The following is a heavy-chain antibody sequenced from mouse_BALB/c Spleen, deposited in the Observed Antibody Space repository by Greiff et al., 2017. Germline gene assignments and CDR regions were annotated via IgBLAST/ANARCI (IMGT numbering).Heavy chain of an antibody. CDR2: IYPSDSYT. Sequence: VQLQQPGAELVRPGASVKLSCKASGYTFTSYWINWVKQRPGQGLEWIGNIYPSDSYTNYNQKFKDKATLTVDKSSSTAYMQLSSPTSEDSAVYYCTRGGLYAMDYWGQGTSVTVSS. CDR1: GYTFTSYW. J-gene: IGHJ4*01. CDR3: TRGGLYAMDY. V-gene: IGHV1-69*02.